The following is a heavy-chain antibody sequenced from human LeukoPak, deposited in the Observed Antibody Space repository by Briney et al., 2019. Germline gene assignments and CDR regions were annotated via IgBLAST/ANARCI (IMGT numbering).Heavy chain of an antibody. J-gene: IGHJ3*02. CDR2: IKQDGSEK. Sequence: GGSLRLSCAASEFTFSNYWMSWVRQAPGKGLEWVANIKQDGSEKYCLDSVKGRFTISRDNAKQSLYLQMNSLRAEDTAVYFCARGYCIGGSCYAFDIWGQGTMVTVSS. CDR1: EFTFSNYW. CDR3: ARGYCIGGSCYAFDI. D-gene: IGHD2-15*01. V-gene: IGHV3-7*04.